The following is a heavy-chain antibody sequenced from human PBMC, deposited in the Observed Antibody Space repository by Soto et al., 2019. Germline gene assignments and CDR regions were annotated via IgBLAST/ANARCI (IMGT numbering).Heavy chain of an antibody. CDR2: IYYSGST. Sequence: QLQLQESGPGLVKPSETLSLTCTVSGGSISSSSYYWGWIRQPPGKGLEWIGSIYYSGSTYYNPSLKSRVTISVDTSKIHFSLLLSSVTAADTAVYYCASHHPFSVTSNRYYYYGMDVWGQGTTVTVSS. CDR3: ASHHPFSVTSNRYYYYGMDV. J-gene: IGHJ6*02. CDR1: GGSISSSSYY. V-gene: IGHV4-39*01. D-gene: IGHD4-17*01.